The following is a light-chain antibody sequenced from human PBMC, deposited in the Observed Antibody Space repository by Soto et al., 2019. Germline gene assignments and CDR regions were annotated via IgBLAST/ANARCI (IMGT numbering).Light chain of an antibody. V-gene: IGKV3-15*01. CDR1: QSVSSN. J-gene: IGKJ1*01. CDR3: QQYNNWPIA. Sequence: EIVMTQSPATLSVSPGERATLSCRASQSVSSNLAWYQQKPGQAPRLLIYGASTRATGIPARFSGSWSGTEFTLTISSLQSEDFAVYYCQQYNNWPIAFGQGTKVEIK. CDR2: GAS.